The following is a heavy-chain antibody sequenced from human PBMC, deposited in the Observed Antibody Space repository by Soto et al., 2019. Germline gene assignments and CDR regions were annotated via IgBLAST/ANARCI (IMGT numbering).Heavy chain of an antibody. Sequence: GASVKVSCKASEYTFTGYYLQWVRQAPGQGLEWMGWISPNTGGTNYAQKFQGRVTMTRDTSISTAYLELSRLKSDDTAVYYCARTIAIPAPLGTWGQGTLVTVSS. CDR1: EYTFTGYY. D-gene: IGHD6-13*01. J-gene: IGHJ5*02. CDR3: ARTIAIPAPLGT. V-gene: IGHV1-2*02. CDR2: ISPNTGGT.